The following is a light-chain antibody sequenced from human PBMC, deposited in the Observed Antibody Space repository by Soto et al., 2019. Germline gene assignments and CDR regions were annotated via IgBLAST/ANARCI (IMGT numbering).Light chain of an antibody. CDR2: ASS. CDR1: YNIRNS. CDR3: QQSYSTPLT. V-gene: IGKV1-39*01. Sequence: DIQITQSPSSLSSSVGDRGTITCRANYNIRNSLNWYQQKPREAPKLLIYASSSLESGVPSRFSGSASGTDFTLTINSLQPEDFATYYCQQSYSTPLTFGQGSKVDIK. J-gene: IGKJ1*01.